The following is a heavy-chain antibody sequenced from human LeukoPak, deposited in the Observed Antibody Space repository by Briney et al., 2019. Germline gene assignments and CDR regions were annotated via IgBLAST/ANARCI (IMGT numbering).Heavy chain of an antibody. CDR1: GFTFSSYS. D-gene: IGHD6-19*01. Sequence: GGSLRLSCAASGFTFSSYSMNWVRQAPGKGLEWFSSISSSSSYIYYADSVKGRFTISRDNAKNSLYLQMNSLRAEDTAVHYCARDILAVAGRGGYYYYYGMDVWGQGTTVTVSS. CDR2: ISSSSSYI. V-gene: IGHV3-21*01. CDR3: ARDILAVAGRGGYYYYYGMDV. J-gene: IGHJ6*02.